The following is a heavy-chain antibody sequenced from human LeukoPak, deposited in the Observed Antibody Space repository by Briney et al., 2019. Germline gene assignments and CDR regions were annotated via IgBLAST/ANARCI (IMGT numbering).Heavy chain of an antibody. D-gene: IGHD3-10*01. CDR1: GYTFTGYY. Sequence: ASVKVSCKASGYTFTGYYMHWVRQAPGQRLEWMGWINPNSGGINYAQKFQGRVTMTRDTSISTAYMELSRLRSDDTAVYYCARESRMVRGVIITGWFDPWGQGTLVTVSS. J-gene: IGHJ5*02. V-gene: IGHV1-2*02. CDR2: INPNSGGI. CDR3: ARESRMVRGVIITGWFDP.